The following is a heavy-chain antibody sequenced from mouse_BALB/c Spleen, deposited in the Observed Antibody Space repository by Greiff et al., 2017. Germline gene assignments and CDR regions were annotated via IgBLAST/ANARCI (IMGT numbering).Heavy chain of an antibody. J-gene: IGHJ2*01. D-gene: IGHD2-14*01. CDR2: IDPANGNT. Sequence: VQLQQSGAELVKPAASVKLSCTASGFNIKDTYMHWVKQRPEQGLEWIGRIDPANGNTKYDPKFQGKATITADTSSNTAYLQLSSLTSEDTAVYYCARSEVRRGDYFDDWGQGTTLTVSS. V-gene: IGHV14-3*02. CDR1: GFNIKDTY. CDR3: ARSEVRRGDYFDD.